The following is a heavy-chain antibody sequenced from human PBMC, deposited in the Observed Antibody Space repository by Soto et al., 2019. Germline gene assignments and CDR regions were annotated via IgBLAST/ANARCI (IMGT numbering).Heavy chain of an antibody. V-gene: IGHV4-61*02. CDR1: GGSISSSSYY. Sequence: SETLSLTCTVSGGSISSSSYYWSWIRQPAGKGLEWIGRIYTSGSTNYNPSLKSRVTMSVDTSKNQFSLKLSSVTAADTAVYYCARDLGGATIWWFDPWGQGTLVTVSS. D-gene: IGHD1-26*01. J-gene: IGHJ5*02. CDR3: ARDLGGATIWWFDP. CDR2: IYTSGST.